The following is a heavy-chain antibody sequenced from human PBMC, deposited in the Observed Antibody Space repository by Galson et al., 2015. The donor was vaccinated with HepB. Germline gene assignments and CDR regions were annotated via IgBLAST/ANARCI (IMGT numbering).Heavy chain of an antibody. J-gene: IGHJ6*02. CDR3: ARDITTYHYGPVAWGMDV. D-gene: IGHD3-10*01. Sequence: SLRLSCAASGFIFSSYEMNWVRQVPGKGLEWVSYIGSRGNTIYYADSVKGRFTVSRDNAKNSLYLQMSSLRVEDTGVYYCARDITTYHYGPVAWGMDVWGQGTTVTVSS. V-gene: IGHV3-48*03. CDR1: GFIFSSYE. CDR2: IGSRGNTI.